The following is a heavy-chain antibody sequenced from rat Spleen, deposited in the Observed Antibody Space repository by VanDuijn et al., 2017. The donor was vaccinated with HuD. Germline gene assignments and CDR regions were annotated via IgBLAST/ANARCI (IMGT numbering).Heavy chain of an antibody. V-gene: IGHV5-25*01. CDR1: GFTFSNCD. J-gene: IGHJ2*01. Sequence: EVQLVESGGGLVQPGRSMKLSCVASGFTFSNCDMAWVRQAPKKGLEWVAYISYNGGSTYYRDSVKGRFTISRDDAKSTLYLQMDSLRSEDTATYHCARAGYLRDWYFDFWGQGVMVTVSS. D-gene: IGHD2-2*01. CDR3: ARAGYLRDWYFDF. CDR2: ISYNGGST.